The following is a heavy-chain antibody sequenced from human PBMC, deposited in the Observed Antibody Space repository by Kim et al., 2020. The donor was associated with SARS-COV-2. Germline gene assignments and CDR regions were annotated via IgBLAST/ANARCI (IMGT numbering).Heavy chain of an antibody. Sequence: SETLSLTCAVYGGSFSGYYWSWIRQPPGKGLEWIGEINHSGSTNYNPSLKSRVTISVDTSKNQFSLKLSSVTAADTAVYYCARVGGYGINWFDPWGQGTLVTVSS. J-gene: IGHJ5*02. D-gene: IGHD5-12*01. CDR1: GGSFSGYY. CDR2: INHSGST. CDR3: ARVGGYGINWFDP. V-gene: IGHV4-34*01.